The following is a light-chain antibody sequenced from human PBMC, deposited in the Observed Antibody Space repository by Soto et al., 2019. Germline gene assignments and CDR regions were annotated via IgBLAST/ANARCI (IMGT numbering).Light chain of an antibody. V-gene: IGLV2-14*01. CDR1: RSDIGSYNY. CDR2: GVS. Sequence: QYVLTQPASVSGSLGQSITISCSGTRSDIGSYNYVAWYQQFPGKTPKILIYGVSNRPSGVSSRFSGSKSGNTASLTISGLQAEDEADYYCISYTGSSTSYVFGSGTKVTVL. CDR3: ISYTGSSTSYV. J-gene: IGLJ1*01.